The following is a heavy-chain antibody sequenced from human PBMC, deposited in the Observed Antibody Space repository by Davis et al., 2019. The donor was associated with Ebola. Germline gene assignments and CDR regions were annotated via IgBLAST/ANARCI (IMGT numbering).Heavy chain of an antibody. CDR3: AREGLGGSGSYYKRNLDY. J-gene: IGHJ4*02. Sequence: AASVKVSCKASGYTFTSYYMHWVPQPPAQLLAWFVLINPSVCSSRYAQKFQGRVTMTTDTSTSTAYMELRSLGSDDTAVYYCAREGLGGSGSYYKRNLDYWGQGTLVTVSS. CDR2: INPSVCSS. V-gene: IGHV1-46*01. D-gene: IGHD3-10*01. CDR1: GYTFTSYY.